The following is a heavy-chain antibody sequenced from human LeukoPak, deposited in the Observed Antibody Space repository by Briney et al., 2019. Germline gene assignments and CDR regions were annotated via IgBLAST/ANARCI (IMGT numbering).Heavy chain of an antibody. D-gene: IGHD3-10*01. CDR3: ARVGPVLLWFGELFSLDY. J-gene: IGHJ4*02. Sequence: GGSLRLSCAASGFTFSDYYMSWIRQAPGKGLEWVSYISSSGSTIYYADSVKGRFTISRDNAKNSLYLQMNSLRAEDTAVYYCARVGPVLLWFGELFSLDYWGQGTLVTVSS. CDR1: GFTFSDYY. V-gene: IGHV3-11*01. CDR2: ISSSGSTI.